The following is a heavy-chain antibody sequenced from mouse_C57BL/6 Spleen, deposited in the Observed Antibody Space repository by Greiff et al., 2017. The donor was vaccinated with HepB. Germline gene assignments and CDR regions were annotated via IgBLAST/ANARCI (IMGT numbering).Heavy chain of an antibody. D-gene: IGHD1-1*01. CDR3: AALITTAEDFAY. V-gene: IGHV1-81*01. CDR2: IYPRSGDT. Sequence: VQLQQSGAELARPGASVKLSCKASGYTFTSYGISWVQQRTGQGLEWIGEIYPRSGDTYYNETVKGKATLTGDKSSSTAYMELRSLTSEDSAVYFCAALITTAEDFAYWGQGTLVTVSA. CDR1: GYTFTSYG. J-gene: IGHJ3*01.